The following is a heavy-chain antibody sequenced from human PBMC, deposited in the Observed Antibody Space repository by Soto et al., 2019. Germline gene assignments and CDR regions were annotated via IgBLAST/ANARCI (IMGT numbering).Heavy chain of an antibody. CDR2: LYSSGRA. J-gene: IGHJ2*01. CDR1: GGYISSYY. V-gene: IGHV4-4*07. D-gene: IGHD5-18*01. Sequence: QVQLQESGPGLVKPSETLSLTCTVSGGYISSYYWTWIRQPAGKGLEWIGHLYSSGRATYNPSLTNRVTMSVFRDHSSLTLKSVTAADTAVYYCARHFDVNTALDYYYFDLWGRGALVTVSS. CDR3: ARHFDVNTALDYYYFDL.